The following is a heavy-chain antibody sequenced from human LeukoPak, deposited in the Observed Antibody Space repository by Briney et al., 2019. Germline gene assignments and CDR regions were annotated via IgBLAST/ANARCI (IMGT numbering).Heavy chain of an antibody. Sequence: SATLSLPCTVSGGSISSYYWGWIRQPPGKGLEWIGYIYYSGSTNYNPSLKSRVTISVDTSKNQFSLKLSSVTAADTAVYYCARDRGIQVYSSSWYGMDVWGQGTTVTVSS. CDR3: ARDRGIQVYSSSWYGMDV. CDR1: GGSISSYY. V-gene: IGHV4-59*01. D-gene: IGHD6-13*01. CDR2: IYYSGST. J-gene: IGHJ6*02.